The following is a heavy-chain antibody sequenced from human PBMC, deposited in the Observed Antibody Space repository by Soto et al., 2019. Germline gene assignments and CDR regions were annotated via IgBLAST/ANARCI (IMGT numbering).Heavy chain of an antibody. V-gene: IGHV4-30-4*01. CDR1: GGSISSGDYY. CDR3: AREETTVGRWFDP. Sequence: QVQLQESGPGLVKPSQTLSLTCTVSGGSISSGDYYWSWIRQPPGKGLEWIGYIYYSGSTYYNPSLKRRVTISVDTSKNQFSLKLSSVTAADTAVYYCAREETTVGRWFDPWGQGTLVTVSS. J-gene: IGHJ5*02. D-gene: IGHD4-17*01. CDR2: IYYSGST.